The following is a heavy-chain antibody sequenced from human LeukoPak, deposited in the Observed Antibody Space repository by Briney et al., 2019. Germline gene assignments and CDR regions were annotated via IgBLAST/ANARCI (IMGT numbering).Heavy chain of an antibody. CDR3: ARLRSGSGYYYYMDV. CDR1: GGSISSYY. V-gene: IGHV4-59*08. Sequence: SETLSLTCTVSGGSISSYYWSWIRQPPGKGLEWIGYIYYGGSTNYNPSLKSRVTISVDTSKNQFSLKLSSVTAADTAVYYCARLRSGSGYYYYMDVWGKGTTVTVSS. CDR2: IYYGGST. J-gene: IGHJ6*03. D-gene: IGHD1-14*01.